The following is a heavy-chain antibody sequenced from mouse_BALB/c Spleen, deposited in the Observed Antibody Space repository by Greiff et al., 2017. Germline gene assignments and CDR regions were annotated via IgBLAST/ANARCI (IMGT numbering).Heavy chain of an antibody. CDR3: VGYDEDDVDY. V-gene: IGHV10-1*02. J-gene: IGHJ2*01. CDR1: GFTFNTYA. D-gene: IGHD2-14*01. Sequence: EVQLVESGGGLVQPKGSLKLSCAASGFTFNTYAMNWVRQAPGKGLEWVARIRSKSNNYATYYADSVKDRFTISRDDSQSMLYLQMNNLKTEDTAMYYCVGYDEDDVDYWGQGTTLTVSS. CDR2: IRSKSNNYAT.